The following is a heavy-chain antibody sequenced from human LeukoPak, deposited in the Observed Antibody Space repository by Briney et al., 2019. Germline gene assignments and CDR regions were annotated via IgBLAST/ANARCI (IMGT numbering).Heavy chain of an antibody. CDR1: GDSISSYY. V-gene: IGHV4-59*01. Sequence: SETLSLTCTVSGDSISSYYWSWIRQSPGKGLEWIGYIYYSGITNYNPPLKTRVTMSVDTSMNQFSLKLSSVTAADTAVYYCARGGGGGYSYGYVFDYWGQGTLVTVSS. CDR3: ARGGGGGYSYGYVFDY. J-gene: IGHJ4*02. D-gene: IGHD5-18*01. CDR2: IYYSGIT.